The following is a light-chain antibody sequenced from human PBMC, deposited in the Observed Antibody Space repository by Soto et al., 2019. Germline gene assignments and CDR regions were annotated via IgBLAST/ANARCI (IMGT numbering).Light chain of an antibody. J-gene: IGKJ3*01. Sequence: EVVLTPSPGTLSLSPGEGATLSCRASQSVRGNSLAWYQQKPGQAPRLLIYSVSSRATGIPDRFSGSGSGTDFTLTSSRLEPEDFAVYYCQQYGALPVTFGPGITVDIK. CDR2: SVS. V-gene: IGKV3-20*01. CDR1: QSVRGNS. CDR3: QQYGALPVT.